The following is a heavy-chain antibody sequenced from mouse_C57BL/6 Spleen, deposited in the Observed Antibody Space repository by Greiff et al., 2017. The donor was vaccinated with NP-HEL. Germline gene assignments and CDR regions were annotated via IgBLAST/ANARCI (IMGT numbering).Heavy chain of an antibody. D-gene: IGHD2-4*01. CDR3: ARCYYDYGEGVWYFDV. CDR1: GYTFTDYY. Sequence: EVQLQQSGPELVKPGASVKISCKASGYTFTDYYMNWVKQSHGKSLEWIGDINPNNGGTSYNQKFKGKATLTVDKSSSTAYMELRSLTSEDSAVYYCARCYYDYGEGVWYFDVWGTGTTVTVSS. V-gene: IGHV1-26*01. J-gene: IGHJ1*03. CDR2: INPNNGGT.